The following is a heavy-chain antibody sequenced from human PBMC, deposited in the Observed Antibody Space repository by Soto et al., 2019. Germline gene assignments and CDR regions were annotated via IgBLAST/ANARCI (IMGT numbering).Heavy chain of an antibody. J-gene: IGHJ4*02. D-gene: IGHD2-15*01. CDR3: ARAHSGPD. Sequence: WGSLRLSCAASGSTFINYWMCWFRQVPGKGLVWVSRINSDGTRASYGDSAKGRFTISRDNAKNTLYLQMNSLRADDTAVYYCARAHSGPDWGQGTLVTVSS. CDR1: GSTFINYW. CDR2: INSDGTRA. V-gene: IGHV3-74*01.